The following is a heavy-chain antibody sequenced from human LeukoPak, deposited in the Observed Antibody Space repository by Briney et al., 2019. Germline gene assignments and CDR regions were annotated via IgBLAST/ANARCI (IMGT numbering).Heavy chain of an antibody. Sequence: GGSLRLSCTVSGFTLSSYEMSWIRQAPGKGLEWVSSIDYSGGSSYYADSVKGRFTISRDDSKNTLYLQLNSLRAEDTALYYCARTYYYDSSGYGDPYYFDYWGQGTLVTVSS. CDR1: GFTLSSYE. J-gene: IGHJ4*02. V-gene: IGHV3-23*01. D-gene: IGHD3-22*01. CDR3: ARTYYYDSSGYGDPYYFDY. CDR2: IDYSGGSS.